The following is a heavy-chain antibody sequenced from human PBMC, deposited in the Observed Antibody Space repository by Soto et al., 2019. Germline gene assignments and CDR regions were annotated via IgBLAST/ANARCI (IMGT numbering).Heavy chain of an antibody. Sequence: SVKVSCKASGFTFTSSAMQWVRQARGQRLEWIGWIVVGSGNTNYAQKFQERVTITRDMSTSTAYMELSSLRSEDTAVYYCAAGPNYYYYYMDVWGKWTTVTVSS. CDR3: AAGPNYYYYYMDV. V-gene: IGHV1-58*02. CDR1: GFTFTSSA. CDR2: IVVGSGNT. J-gene: IGHJ6*03.